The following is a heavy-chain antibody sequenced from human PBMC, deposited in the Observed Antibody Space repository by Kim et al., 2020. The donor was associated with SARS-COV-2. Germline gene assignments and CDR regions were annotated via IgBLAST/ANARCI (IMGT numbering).Heavy chain of an antibody. CDR2: GTT. D-gene: IGHD6-13*01. V-gene: IGHV3-15*01. Sequence: GTTDYAAPVKGRFTISRDDSKNTMYLQMNSLKTEDTAVYYCTTDSSPFDYWGQGTLVTVSS. J-gene: IGHJ4*02. CDR3: TTDSSPFDY.